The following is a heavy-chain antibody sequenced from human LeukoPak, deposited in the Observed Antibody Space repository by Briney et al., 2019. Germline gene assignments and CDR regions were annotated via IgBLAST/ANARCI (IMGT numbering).Heavy chain of an antibody. D-gene: IGHD3-9*01. Sequence: IPSETLSLTCTVSGGSISSSSYYWGWIRQPPGKGLEWIGSIYYSGSTYYNPSLKSRVTISVDTSKNQFFLKLSSVTAADTAVYYCARARYVNSFYAFDIWGQGTLVTVSS. J-gene: IGHJ3*02. CDR3: ARARYVNSFYAFDI. CDR1: GGSISSSSYY. V-gene: IGHV4-39*07. CDR2: IYYSGST.